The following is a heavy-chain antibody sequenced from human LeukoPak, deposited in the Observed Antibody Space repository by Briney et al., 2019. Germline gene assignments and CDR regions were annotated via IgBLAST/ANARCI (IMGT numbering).Heavy chain of an antibody. V-gene: IGHV4-30-4*01. Sequence: SETLSLTCTVSGGSISSGDYYWSWIRQPPGKGLEWIGYIYYSGSTYSNPSLKSRVTISVDTPKNQFSLKLNSVTAADTAVYYCARDKLKYYDTLTGYYTPYGMDVWGQGSTVTVS. J-gene: IGHJ6*02. CDR2: IYYSGST. CDR3: ARDKLKYYDTLTGYYTPYGMDV. CDR1: GGSISSGDYY. D-gene: IGHD3-9*01.